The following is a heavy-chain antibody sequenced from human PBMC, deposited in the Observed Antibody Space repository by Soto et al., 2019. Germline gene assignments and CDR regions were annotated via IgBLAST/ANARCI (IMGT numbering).Heavy chain of an antibody. J-gene: IGHJ4*02. CDR2: VYTSGST. Sequence: PSETLSLTCNVSGGSVSKYYWSWIRQPAGKGLEWIGRVYTSGSTSYNPSLKSRVTMSIDTSNNHFSLKLNSVTAADTAVYYCARTVGAAYYFDFWGQGTLVTVSS. V-gene: IGHV4-4*07. CDR1: GGSVSKYY. D-gene: IGHD1-26*01. CDR3: ARTVGAAYYFDF.